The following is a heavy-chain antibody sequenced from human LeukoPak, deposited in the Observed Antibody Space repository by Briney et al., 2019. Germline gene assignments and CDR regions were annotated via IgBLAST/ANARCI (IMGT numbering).Heavy chain of an antibody. CDR1: GGSISSGGYS. V-gene: IGHV4-30-2*05. CDR2: IYHSGST. J-gene: IGHJ6*02. CDR3: ARDRQQPNYGMDV. D-gene: IGHD6-13*01. Sequence: SETLSLTCAVSGGSISSGGYSWSWIRQPPGKGLEWIGYIYHSGSTYYNPSLKSRVTISVDTSKNQFSLKLSSVTAADTAVYYCARDRQQPNYGMDVWGQGTTVTVSS.